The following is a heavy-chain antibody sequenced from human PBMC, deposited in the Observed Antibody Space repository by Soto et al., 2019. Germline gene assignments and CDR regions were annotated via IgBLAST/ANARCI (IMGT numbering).Heavy chain of an antibody. CDR1: GITCSSYS. D-gene: IGHD6-19*01. Sequence: TGGSLRLPWEAAGITCSSYSRNWIRQAPGKGLEWVSFISRIGLTTYYADSVKGRFTVSRDSAKISLYLQMNSLRADDTAVYYCATAGSSSGWSDYWGQGTLVTVSS. CDR2: ISRIGLTT. V-gene: IGHV3-48*04. J-gene: IGHJ4*02. CDR3: ATAGSSSGWSDY.